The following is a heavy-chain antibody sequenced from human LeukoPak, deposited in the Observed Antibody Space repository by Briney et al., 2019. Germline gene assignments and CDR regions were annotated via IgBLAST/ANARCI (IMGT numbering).Heavy chain of an antibody. CDR2: ISYHGRNK. CDR3: ANTRSYCSGGGCYSHYYYYMDV. CDR1: GFTFSSYG. Sequence: GGTLRLSCAASGFTFSSYGMHWVRQAPGKGLEWVAVISYHGRNKNYADSVKGRFTISRDNSKNTLYLQMNSLRAQDTAVYYCANTRSYCSGGGCYSHYYYYMDVWGKGTTVTISS. J-gene: IGHJ6*03. V-gene: IGHV3-30*19. D-gene: IGHD2-15*01.